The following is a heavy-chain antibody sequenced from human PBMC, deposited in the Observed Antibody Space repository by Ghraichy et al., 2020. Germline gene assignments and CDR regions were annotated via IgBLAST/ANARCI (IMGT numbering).Heavy chain of an antibody. CDR1: GYTFTGYY. D-gene: IGHD3-10*01. CDR2: INPNSGGT. J-gene: IGHJ3*02. CDR3: ARSMVRGVIIPSPDAFDI. Sequence: ASVKVSCKASGYTFTGYYMHWVRQAPGQGLEWMGWINPNSGGTNYAQKFQGRVTMTRDTSISTAYMELSRLRSDDTAVYYCARSMVRGVIIPSPDAFDIWGQGTMVTVSS. V-gene: IGHV1-2*02.